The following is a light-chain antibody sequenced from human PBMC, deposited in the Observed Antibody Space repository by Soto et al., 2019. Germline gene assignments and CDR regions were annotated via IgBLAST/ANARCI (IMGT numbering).Light chain of an antibody. CDR1: QGVGRK. CDR2: GAS. V-gene: IGKV3-15*01. Sequence: AVQTGAPADCETFSCRAGQGVGRKLAWYQHKPGQAPRLLISGASTGATGIPARFSGSGSGTEFTLTISSLQSEDCAIYYCQQYHTWPITFGGGTKVDI. J-gene: IGKJ4*01. CDR3: QQYHTWPIT.